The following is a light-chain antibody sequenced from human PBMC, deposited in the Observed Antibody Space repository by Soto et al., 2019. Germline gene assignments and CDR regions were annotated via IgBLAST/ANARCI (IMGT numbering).Light chain of an antibody. CDR3: QQYGSSNRA. V-gene: IGKV3-20*01. CDR2: GAA. CDR1: QSVSNNY. Sequence: EIVLTQSPGTLSLSPGERAXXXXXXSQSVSNNYLAWYQQKPGQAPRLLIYGAAXRATGIPDRFSGSGSGTDFTLTISRLEPEDFAVYYCQQYGSSNRAFGQGTKVDIK. J-gene: IGKJ1*01.